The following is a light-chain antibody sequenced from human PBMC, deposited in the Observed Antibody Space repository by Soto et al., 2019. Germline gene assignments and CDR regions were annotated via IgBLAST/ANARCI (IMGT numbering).Light chain of an antibody. Sequence: EIVLTQSPATLSLSPGERATLSCRASQSVSNHLAWYQQKRGQAPRLLIYDASTRATGIPARLSGRGSGTDFTLTISSLEPEDFAVYYCQQRGDWPLTFGGGTKVDIK. V-gene: IGKV3-11*01. CDR2: DAS. CDR3: QQRGDWPLT. CDR1: QSVSNH. J-gene: IGKJ4*01.